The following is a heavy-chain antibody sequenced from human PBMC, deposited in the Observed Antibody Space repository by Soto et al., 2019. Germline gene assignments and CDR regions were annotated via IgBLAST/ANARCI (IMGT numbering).Heavy chain of an antibody. J-gene: IGHJ6*02. CDR1: GYTFTSYG. D-gene: IGHD2-8*01. CDR2: ISAYNGNT. Sequence: AASVKVSCKASGYTFTSYGISWVRQAPGQGLEWMGWISAYNGNTNYAQKLQGRVTMTTDTSTSTAYMELRSLRSDDTAVYYCARDSRRHFHCTNGVCYRYYYYGMDVWGQGTTVTVSS. V-gene: IGHV1-18*04. CDR3: ARDSRRHFHCTNGVCYRYYYYGMDV.